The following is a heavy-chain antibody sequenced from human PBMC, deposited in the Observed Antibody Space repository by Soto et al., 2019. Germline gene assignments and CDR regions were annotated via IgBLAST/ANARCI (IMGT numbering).Heavy chain of an antibody. CDR2: IDYRGST. D-gene: IGHD4-17*01. V-gene: IGHV4-39*01. Sequence: QLQLQESGPGLVKPSETLSLTCSVSGASISSGTYYWGWIRQPPGKGLEWIGSIDYRGSTYYNPSLKSRVTISVDTSKNQLSLKLTSVTAADTAVYYCSRIPYYGDYPRSFQYWGQGTLVAVSS. CDR1: GASISSGTYY. CDR3: SRIPYYGDYPRSFQY. J-gene: IGHJ4*02.